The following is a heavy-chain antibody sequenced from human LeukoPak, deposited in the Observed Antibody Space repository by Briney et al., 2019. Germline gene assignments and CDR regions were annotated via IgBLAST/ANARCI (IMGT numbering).Heavy chain of an antibody. Sequence: SETLSLTCTVSGGSISSYYWSWIRQPAGKGLEWIGRIYTSGSTNYNPSLKSRVTMSVDTSKNQFSLKLSSLTAADTAVYYCARDIPAFGYGDPNWFDPWGQGTLVTVSS. J-gene: IGHJ5*02. CDR3: ARDIPAFGYGDPNWFDP. V-gene: IGHV4-4*07. D-gene: IGHD4-17*01. CDR2: IYTSGST. CDR1: GGSISSYY.